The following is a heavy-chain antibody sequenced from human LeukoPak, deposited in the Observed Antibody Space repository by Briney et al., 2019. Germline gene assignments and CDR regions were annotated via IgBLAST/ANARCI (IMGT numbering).Heavy chain of an antibody. CDR1: GGSSTNYY. CDR3: ARGIGSGYPYYFDY. CDR2: IHNSGTT. V-gene: IGHV4-4*07. Sequence: SETLSLTCTVSGGSSTNYYWSWIRQPAGKGLEYIGRIHNSGTTNYNPSLKSRVTMSMDTSKNQFSLNLTSVTAADTAVYYCARGIGSGYPYYFDYWGQGTLVSVSS. D-gene: IGHD3-22*01. J-gene: IGHJ4*02.